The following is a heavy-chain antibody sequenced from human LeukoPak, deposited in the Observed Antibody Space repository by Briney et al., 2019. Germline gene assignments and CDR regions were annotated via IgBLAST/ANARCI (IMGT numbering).Heavy chain of an antibody. Sequence: PGGSLRLSCAASGFTFSSYAMSWVRQAPGKGLERVSAISGSGGSTYYADSVKGRFTISRDNTKNTLYLQMNSLRAEDTAVYYCAKVRWSFYYMDVWGKGTTVTVSS. CDR1: GFTFSSYA. CDR3: AKVRWSFYYMDV. D-gene: IGHD2-15*01. CDR2: ISGSGGST. V-gene: IGHV3-23*01. J-gene: IGHJ6*03.